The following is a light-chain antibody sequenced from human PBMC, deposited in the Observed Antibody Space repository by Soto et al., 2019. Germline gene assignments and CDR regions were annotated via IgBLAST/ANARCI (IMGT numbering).Light chain of an antibody. CDR2: EVT. V-gene: IGLV2-8*01. Sequence: QSALTQPPSASGSPGPSVTISCTGTSSDVGAYNYVSWYQQHPGKAPKLIIYEVTKRPSGVPDRFSGSKSGNTASLTVSGLQAEDEADYYCNSYAGSKNFGVFGGGTQLTVL. CDR3: NSYAGSKNFGV. J-gene: IGLJ3*02. CDR1: SSDVGAYNY.